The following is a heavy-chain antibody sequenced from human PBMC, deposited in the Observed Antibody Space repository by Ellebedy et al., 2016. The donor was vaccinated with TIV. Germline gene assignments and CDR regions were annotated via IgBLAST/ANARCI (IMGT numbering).Heavy chain of an antibody. D-gene: IGHD4-17*01. V-gene: IGHV3-30-3*01. CDR2: ISYDGSNK. CDR3: ARDPMTTVTYPGYFDY. J-gene: IGHJ4*02. Sequence: GGSLRLSCAASGFTFSSYAMHWVRQAPGKGLEWVAVISYDGSNKYYADSVKGRFTISRDNSKNTLYLQMNSLRAEDTAVYYCARDPMTTVTYPGYFDYWGQGTLVTVSS. CDR1: GFTFSSYA.